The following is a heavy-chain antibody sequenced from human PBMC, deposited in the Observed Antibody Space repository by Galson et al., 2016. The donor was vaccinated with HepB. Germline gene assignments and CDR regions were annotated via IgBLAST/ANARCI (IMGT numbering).Heavy chain of an antibody. D-gene: IGHD1-26*01. CDR2: ISSSGSYT. V-gene: IGHV3-11*06. CDR1: GFTFSDYY. CDR3: ARDRESRGSYNNYFDP. Sequence: SLRLSCAASGFTFSDYYMTWIRQAPRKGLEWVSYISSSGSYTSYADSVKGRFTISRDNAKNSVHLQMSSLRAEDTAVYYCARDRESRGSYNNYFDPWGQGTLVTVSS. J-gene: IGHJ5*02.